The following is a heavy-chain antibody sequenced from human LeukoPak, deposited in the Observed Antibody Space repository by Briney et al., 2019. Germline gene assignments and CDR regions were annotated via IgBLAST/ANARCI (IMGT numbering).Heavy chain of an antibody. V-gene: IGHV3-9*01. D-gene: IGHD6-13*01. J-gene: IGHJ5*02. CDR2: ISWNSVNV. Sequence: GGSLRLSCAASGFTFSSYSMNWVRQAPGKGLEWVSSISWNSVNVDYADSVKGRFTISRDNAKNSLYLQMYNLRPEDTAFYYCANDPMRQQLVGNWFDPWGQGTLVTVSS. CDR3: ANDPMRQQLVGNWFDP. CDR1: GFTFSSYS.